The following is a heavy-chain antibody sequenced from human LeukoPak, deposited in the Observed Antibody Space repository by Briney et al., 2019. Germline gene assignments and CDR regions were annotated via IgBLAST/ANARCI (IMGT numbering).Heavy chain of an antibody. CDR3: AREASARNYYGSGSYGDY. Sequence: PSQTLSLTCTVSGGSISSGDYYWSWIRQPPGKGLEWIGYIYYSGSTYYNPSLKSRVTISVDTSKNQFSLKLSSVTAADTAVYYCAREASARNYYGSGSYGDYWGQGTLVTVSS. CDR2: IYYSGST. D-gene: IGHD3-10*01. J-gene: IGHJ4*02. CDR1: GGSISSGDYY. V-gene: IGHV4-30-4*01.